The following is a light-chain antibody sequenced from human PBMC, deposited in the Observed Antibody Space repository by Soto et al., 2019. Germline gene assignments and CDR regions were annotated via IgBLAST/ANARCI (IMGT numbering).Light chain of an antibody. CDR2: GAS. CDR3: QQCYSTPPLT. V-gene: IGKV1-39*01. J-gene: IGKJ5*01. Sequence: DIQMTQSPSSLSQAVGDRVTITCRPSQSISNYVNWYQQKPGKAPNLLIYGASSLQGGVPSRFSGSGSGTDFTLTISGLQPEDVATYYCQQCYSTPPLTFGQGTRLEIK. CDR1: QSISNY.